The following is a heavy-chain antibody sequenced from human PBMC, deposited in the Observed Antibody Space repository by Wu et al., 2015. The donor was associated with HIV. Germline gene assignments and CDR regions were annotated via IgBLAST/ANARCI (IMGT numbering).Heavy chain of an antibody. J-gene: IGHJ5*02. CDR1: GATFSSYA. CDR3: ARDTAIRGXWLPDYNWFDP. CDR2: INPTFGTT. D-gene: IGHD2-21*02. Sequence: QVRLVQSGTEVKKPGSSVKVSCKASGATFSSYAISWLRQAPGQGLEWMGRINPTFGTTNYAQKFQGRVTITADESTSTAYMNLRSLRSEDTAIYYCARDTAIRGXWLPDYNWFDPWGQGTLVIVSS. V-gene: IGHV1-69*13.